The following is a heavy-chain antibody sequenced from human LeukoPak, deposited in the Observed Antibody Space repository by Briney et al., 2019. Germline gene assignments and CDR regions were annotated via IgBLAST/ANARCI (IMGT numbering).Heavy chain of an antibody. V-gene: IGHV1-8*01. Sequence: ASVKVSCKASGYTLTSYDINWVRQATGQGLEWMGWMNPNSGNTGYAQKFQGRVTMTRDTSISTAYMELSSLRSEDTAVYYCARGPTYYDYVWGSYHHPMANDYWGQGTLVTVSS. D-gene: IGHD3-16*01. CDR2: MNPNSGNT. J-gene: IGHJ4*02. CDR3: ARGPTYYDYVWGSYHHPMANDY. CDR1: GYTLTSYD.